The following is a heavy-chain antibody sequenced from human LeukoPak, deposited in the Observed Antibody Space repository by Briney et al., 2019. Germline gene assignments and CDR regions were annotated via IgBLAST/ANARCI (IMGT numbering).Heavy chain of an antibody. V-gene: IGHV3-23*01. CDR3: AKGYFGSGTDYNLDY. CDR1: GFTFSNYA. Sequence: PGGSLRLSCAASGFTFSNYAVNWVRQAPGKGLEWVSTISSSGGRSYYAESVKGRFTISRDNSKNTLYLQMNSLRAEDTAVYYCAKGYFGSGTDYNLDYWGRGTLVTVSS. J-gene: IGHJ4*02. D-gene: IGHD3-10*01. CDR2: ISSSGGRS.